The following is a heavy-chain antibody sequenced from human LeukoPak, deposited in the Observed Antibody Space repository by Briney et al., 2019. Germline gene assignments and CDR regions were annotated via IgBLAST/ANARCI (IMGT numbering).Heavy chain of an antibody. CDR3: AREGVVWPHASDY. V-gene: IGHV3-48*04. CDR2: IASSSAPI. Sequence: PGGSLRLSCAASGFTFSTYGMNWVRQAPGKGLEWVSFIASSSAPIYYADSVKGRFTISRDNAKNTLYLQMNSLRAEDTAVYYCAREGVVWPHASDYWGQGTLVTVSS. CDR1: GFTFSTYG. D-gene: IGHD3-16*01. J-gene: IGHJ4*02.